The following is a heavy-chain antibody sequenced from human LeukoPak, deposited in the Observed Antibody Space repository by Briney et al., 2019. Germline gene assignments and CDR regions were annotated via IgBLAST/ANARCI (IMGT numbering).Heavy chain of an antibody. D-gene: IGHD5-24*01. CDR1: GFTFSSYF. J-gene: IGHJ4*02. CDR2: IKQDGSDK. CDR3: ARAGGERWLQSVDY. V-gene: IGHV3-7*01. Sequence: PGGSLRLSCAASGFTFSSYFMVWVRQAPGKGLERVANIKQDGSDKYYADSVKGRFTISRDNAKNSLYLEMNSLRAEDTAVYYCARAGGERWLQSVDYWGQGTLVTVSS.